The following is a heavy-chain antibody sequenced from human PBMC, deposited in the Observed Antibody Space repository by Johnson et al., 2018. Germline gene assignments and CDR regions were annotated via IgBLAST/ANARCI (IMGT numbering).Heavy chain of an antibody. V-gene: IGHV3-43*01. CDR2: ISWDGGST. CDR3: ARDIGYGGSFAQH. J-gene: IGHJ1*01. Sequence: VQLVQSGGVVVQPGGSLRLSCAASGFTFDDYSMHWVRQAPGKGLEWVSLISWDGGSTYYAASVKGRFTISRDNAKNSLYLQMNSLRDEDTALYYCARDIGYGGSFAQHWGQGTLVTVSS. D-gene: IGHD1-26*01. CDR1: GFTFDDYS.